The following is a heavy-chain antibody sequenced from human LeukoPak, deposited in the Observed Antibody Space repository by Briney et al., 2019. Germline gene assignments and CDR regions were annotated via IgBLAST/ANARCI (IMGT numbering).Heavy chain of an antibody. CDR1: GGSFSGYD. Sequence: SETLSLTCAVYGGSFSGYDWSWIRQPPGKGLEWIGEINLILRTNYNPSLKSRVTISVDTSKNQFSLRMSSVTAADKAVYYCARGHFYDYIWGSYRPDAFDIWGQGTMVTVSS. CDR3: ARGHFYDYIWGSYRPDAFDI. J-gene: IGHJ3*02. D-gene: IGHD3-16*02. CDR2: INLILRT. V-gene: IGHV4-34*01.